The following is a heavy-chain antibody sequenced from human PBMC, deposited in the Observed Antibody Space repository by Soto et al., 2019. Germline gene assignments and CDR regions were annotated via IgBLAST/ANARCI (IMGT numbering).Heavy chain of an antibody. CDR3: ARDLWEWDFWSGYYTGLQVVMDV. V-gene: IGHV3-33*01. CDR1: GFTFSSYG. J-gene: IGHJ6*02. D-gene: IGHD3-3*01. Sequence: GGSLRLSCAASGFTFSSYGMHWVRQAPGKGLEWVAVIWYDGSNKYYADSVKGRFTISRDNSKNTLYLQMNSLRAEDTAVYYCARDLWEWDFWSGYYTGLQVVMDVWGQGTTVTVSS. CDR2: IWYDGSNK.